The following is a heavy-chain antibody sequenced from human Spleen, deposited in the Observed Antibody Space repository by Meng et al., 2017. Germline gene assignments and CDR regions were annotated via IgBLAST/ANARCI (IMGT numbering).Heavy chain of an antibody. J-gene: IGHJ4*02. D-gene: IGHD3-10*01. CDR2: IGATGVTT. CDR3: ARDIVAMVRGVIITYYFDY. Sequence: GESLKISCVASGLSFTDAWMSWVRQAPGKGLEWVSSIGATGVTTSYGDSVKGRFTISRDNAKNSLYLQMNSLRAEDTAVYYCARDIVAMVRGVIITYYFDYWGQGTLVTVSS. V-gene: IGHV3-69-1*01. CDR1: GLSFTDAW.